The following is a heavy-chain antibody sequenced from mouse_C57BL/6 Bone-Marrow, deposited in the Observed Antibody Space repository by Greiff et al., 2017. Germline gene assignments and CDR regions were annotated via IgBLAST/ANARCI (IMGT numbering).Heavy chain of an antibody. CDR2: IDPDTGGT. J-gene: IGHJ4*01. V-gene: IGHV1-15*01. Sequence: VQLQQSGAELVRPGASVTLSCKASGYTFTDYEMHWVKQTPVHGLEWIGAIDPDTGGTAYNQKFKGKATLTADKSSSTAYMELRSLTSEDSAVXYCRLLHYYAMDYWGQGTSVTVSS. D-gene: IGHD1-1*01. CDR1: GYTFTDYE. CDR3: RLLHYYAMDY.